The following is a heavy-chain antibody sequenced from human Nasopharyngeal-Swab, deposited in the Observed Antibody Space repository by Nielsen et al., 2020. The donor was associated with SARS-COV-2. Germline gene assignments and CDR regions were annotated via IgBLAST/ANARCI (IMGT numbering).Heavy chain of an antibody. CDR3: ARDAPAHYGAFY. CDR1: GFPFNSYA. J-gene: IGHJ4*02. V-gene: IGHV3-30*04. Sequence: GESLKISCTASGFPFNSYALHWVRQAPGKGLEWVAFIAHDASNEYYGDSVKGRFSISRDSSKNTLYLQMDSLRGEDTAVYYCARDAPAHYGAFYWGRGTLVTVSS. CDR2: IAHDASNE. D-gene: IGHD4-17*01.